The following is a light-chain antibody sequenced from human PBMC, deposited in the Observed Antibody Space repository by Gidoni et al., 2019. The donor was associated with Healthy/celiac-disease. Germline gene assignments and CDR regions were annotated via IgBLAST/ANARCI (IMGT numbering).Light chain of an antibody. CDR1: QSVNSN. Sequence: EIVMTQSPATLSVSPGERATLSCRASQSVNSNLAWYQQKPGQAPRLLIYGASTRATGIPARFSGRGSGTEFTLTISSLQSEDFAVYYCQQYNNWPPWTFXXXTKVEIK. CDR3: QQYNNWPPWT. CDR2: GAS. J-gene: IGKJ1*01. V-gene: IGKV3-15*01.